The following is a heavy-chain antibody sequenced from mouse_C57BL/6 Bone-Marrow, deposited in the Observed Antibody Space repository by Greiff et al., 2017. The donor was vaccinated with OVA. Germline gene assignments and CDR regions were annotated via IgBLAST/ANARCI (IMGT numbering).Heavy chain of an antibody. CDR3: ARSRQLRPVYFDY. D-gene: IGHD3-2*02. Sequence: VHVKQSGPGLAKPSQTLSLTCSVTGYSITSDYWNWIRKFPGNKLEYMGYISYSGSTYYNPSLKSRISITRDTSKNQYYLQLNSVTTEDTATYYCARSRQLRPVYFDYWGQGTTLTVSS. CDR1: GYSITSDY. V-gene: IGHV3-8*01. J-gene: IGHJ2*01. CDR2: ISYSGST.